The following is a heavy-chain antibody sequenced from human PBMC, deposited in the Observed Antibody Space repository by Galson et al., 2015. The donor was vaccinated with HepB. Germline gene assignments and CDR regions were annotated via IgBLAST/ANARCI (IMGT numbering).Heavy chain of an antibody. CDR2: ISATGDST. CDR1: RFTFSNYA. Sequence: SLRLSCAASRFTFSNYAMTWVRQAPGKGLEWVSSISATGDSTYYAASLKGRFIISRDNSKNTVYLQMNSLRVEDTAIYFCTRERYTTGRVHLDYWGQGTLVTVSS. J-gene: IGHJ4*02. V-gene: IGHV3-23*01. D-gene: IGHD1-1*01. CDR3: TRERYTTGRVHLDY.